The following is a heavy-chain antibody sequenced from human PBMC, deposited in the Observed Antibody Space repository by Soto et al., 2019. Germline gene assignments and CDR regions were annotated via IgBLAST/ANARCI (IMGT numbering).Heavy chain of an antibody. Sequence: SETLSLTCTVSGVSIGSNIYYWGWIRQPPGKGLEWIGTVFYSGSTNYNPSLKSRVTISVDTSKNQFSLKLSSVTAADTAVYYCARADGFGELLSGKGNWFDPWGQGTLVTVSS. CDR1: GVSIGSNIYY. D-gene: IGHD3-10*01. J-gene: IGHJ5*02. CDR2: VFYSGST. V-gene: IGHV4-61*05. CDR3: ARADGFGELLSGKGNWFDP.